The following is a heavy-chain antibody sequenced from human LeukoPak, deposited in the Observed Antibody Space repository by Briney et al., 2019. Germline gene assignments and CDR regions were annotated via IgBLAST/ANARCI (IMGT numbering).Heavy chain of an antibody. CDR3: AREAPFAGTLS. J-gene: IGHJ5*02. D-gene: IGHD6-13*01. V-gene: IGHV3-30*14. Sequence: QPGRSLRLSCAASGFTFSNYAMHWVRQAPGKGLEWVAVISYDGSNKYYADSVKGRFTISRDNSKNTLYLQMNSLRAEDTAVYYCAREAPFAGTLSWGQGTLVTVSS. CDR2: ISYDGSNK. CDR1: GFTFSNYA.